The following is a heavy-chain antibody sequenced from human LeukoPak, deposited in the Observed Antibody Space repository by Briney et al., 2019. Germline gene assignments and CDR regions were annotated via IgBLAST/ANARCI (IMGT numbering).Heavy chain of an antibody. CDR3: AAAAEDAFDI. D-gene: IGHD6-13*01. Sequence: SQTLSLTCTVSGGSISSGGYYWSWIRQPPGKGLEWIGYIYHSGSTYYNPSLKSRVTISVDGSKNQFSLKLSSVTAADTAVYYCAAAAEDAFDIWGQGTMVTVSS. V-gene: IGHV4-30-2*01. J-gene: IGHJ3*02. CDR2: IYHSGST. CDR1: GGSISSGGYY.